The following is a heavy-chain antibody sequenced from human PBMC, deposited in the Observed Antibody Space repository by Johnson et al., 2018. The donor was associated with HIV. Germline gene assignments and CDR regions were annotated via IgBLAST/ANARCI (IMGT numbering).Heavy chain of an antibody. J-gene: IGHJ3*02. CDR1: GFTFSNAW. CDR3: ITGGSGTIPSGAFDI. Sequence: MLLVESGGGLVKPGGSLKLSCTASGFTFSNAWMNWVRHAPGKGLEWVGRIKSKTDGGTTAYAAPVKGIFTIPRDDSKTTLYLQMNSLKTEDTAVYYCITGGSGTIPSGAFDIWGQGTMVTVSS. V-gene: IGHV3-15*01. D-gene: IGHD1-26*01. CDR2: IKSKTDGGTT.